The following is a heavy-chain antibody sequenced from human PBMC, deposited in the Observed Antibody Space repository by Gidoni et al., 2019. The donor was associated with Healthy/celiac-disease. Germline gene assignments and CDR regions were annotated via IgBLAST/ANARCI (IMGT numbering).Heavy chain of an antibody. CDR2: IRSKAYGGTT. D-gene: IGHD6-19*01. J-gene: IGHJ4*02. V-gene: IGHV3-49*05. CDR1: GFTLGDYA. CDR3: TRDRDGWPRFDY. Sequence: EVQLVESGGGLVKPGRSLRLSCTASGFTLGDYAMSWFRQAPGKGLEWVGFIRSKAYGGTTEYAASVKGRFTISRDDSKSIAYLQMNSLKTEDTAVYYCTRDRDGWPRFDYWGQGTLVTVSS.